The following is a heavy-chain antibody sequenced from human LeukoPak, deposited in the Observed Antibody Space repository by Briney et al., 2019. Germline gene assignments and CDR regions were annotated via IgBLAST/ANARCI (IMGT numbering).Heavy chain of an antibody. D-gene: IGHD5-24*01. V-gene: IGHV4-59*01. J-gene: IGHJ1*01. CDR2: IYYSGST. CDR1: GGSISSYY. Sequence: SETLSLTCTVSGGSISSYYWSWIRQPPGKGLEWIGYIYYSGSTNYNPSLKSRVTISVDTSKNQFSLKLSSLTAADTAVHYCAGDAEMATTHEYFQHWGQGTLVTVYS. CDR3: AGDAEMATTHEYFQH.